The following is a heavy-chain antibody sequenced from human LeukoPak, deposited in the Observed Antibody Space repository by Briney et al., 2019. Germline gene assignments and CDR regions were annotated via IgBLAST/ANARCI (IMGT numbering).Heavy chain of an antibody. CDR3: VRDRAYSTFDY. V-gene: IGHV3-66*01. J-gene: IGHJ4*02. CDR1: GFTVSSNY. Sequence: GGSLRLSCAASGFTVSSNYMSWVRQAPGKGLEWVSVIYSGGSTYYADSVKGRFTISRDNAKNSLYLEMNSLRAEDTALYFCVRDRAYSTFDYWGQGTLVTVSS. CDR2: IYSGGST. D-gene: IGHD2/OR15-2a*01.